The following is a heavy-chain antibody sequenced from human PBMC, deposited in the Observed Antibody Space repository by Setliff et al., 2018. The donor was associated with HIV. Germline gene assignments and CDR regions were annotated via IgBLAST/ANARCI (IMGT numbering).Heavy chain of an antibody. J-gene: IGHJ6*03. D-gene: IGHD1-26*01. CDR1: GGTFSSYA. CDR2: IIPIFGTA. CDR3: ARGKWEPRGYYYYMDV. V-gene: IGHV1-69*13. Sequence: ASVKVSCKASGGTFSSYAISWVRQAPGQGLEWMGGIIPIFGTANYAQKFQGRVTITADESTSTAYMELSSLRSEDTAVYYCARGKWEPRGYYYYMDVWGKGTTVTVSS.